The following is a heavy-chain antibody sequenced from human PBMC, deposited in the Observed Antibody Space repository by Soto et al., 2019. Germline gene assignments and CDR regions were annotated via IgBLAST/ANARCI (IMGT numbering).Heavy chain of an antibody. J-gene: IGHJ6*02. CDR3: ARAVVVVAAHYYYGMDV. CDR2: ISAYNGNT. D-gene: IGHD2-15*01. Sequence: GASVKVSCKASGYTFTSYGISWVRQAPGQGLEWMGWISAYNGNTNYAQKLQGRVTMTTDTSTSTAYMELRSLRSDDTAVYYCARAVVVVAAHYYYGMDVWGQGTTVTVS. CDR1: GYTFTSYG. V-gene: IGHV1-18*04.